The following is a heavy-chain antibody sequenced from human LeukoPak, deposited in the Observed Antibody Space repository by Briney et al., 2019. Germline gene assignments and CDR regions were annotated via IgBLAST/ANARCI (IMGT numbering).Heavy chain of an antibody. V-gene: IGHV3-64D*06. Sequence: GGSLRLSCSASGFSFNKYAMHWVRQAPGKGLEYVSVISSDGGSTYYADSVKGRFTISRDNSKNTLYLQMSSLRAEDTAVYYCVKGTLGVSDYYNYWGQGTLVTVSS. CDR3: VKGTLGVSDYYNY. CDR2: ISSDGGST. CDR1: GFSFNKYA. J-gene: IGHJ4*02. D-gene: IGHD3-22*01.